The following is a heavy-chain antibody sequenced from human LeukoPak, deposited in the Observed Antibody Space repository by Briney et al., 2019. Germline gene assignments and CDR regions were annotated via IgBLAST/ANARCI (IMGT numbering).Heavy chain of an antibody. V-gene: IGHV1-2*02. Sequence: ASVKVSCKASGYTFTGYYMHWVRQAPGQGLEWMGWINPNSGGTNYAQKFQGRVTMTRDTSISTAYMELSRLRSDDTAVYYCAREFAAVAGKRGFDYWGQETLVTLSS. J-gene: IGHJ4*02. CDR2: INPNSGGT. D-gene: IGHD6-19*01. CDR3: AREFAAVAGKRGFDY. CDR1: GYTFTGYY.